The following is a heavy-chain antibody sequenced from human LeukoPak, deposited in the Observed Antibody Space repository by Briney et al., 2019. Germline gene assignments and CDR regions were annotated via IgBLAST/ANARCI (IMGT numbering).Heavy chain of an antibody. CDR3: ARPPDY. Sequence: GESLKISCEASGYTFSSYWIGWVRQMPGKGLEWMGIIYPTDSSTKYSPSFQGQVTISVDKSINTAYLHCSSLKASDTAMYYCARPPDYWGQGTLVTVS. CDR2: IYPTDSST. V-gene: IGHV5-51*01. J-gene: IGHJ4*02. CDR1: GYTFSSYW.